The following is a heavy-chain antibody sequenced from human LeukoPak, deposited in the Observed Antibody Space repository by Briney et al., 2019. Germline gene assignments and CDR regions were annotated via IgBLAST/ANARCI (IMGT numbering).Heavy chain of an antibody. CDR1: GFTFSSYA. CDR3: AKASTRIPKGYSYGSHHYYFDY. Sequence: SLRLSCAASGFTFSSYAMHWVRQAPGKGLEWVAVISYDGSNKYYADSVKGRFTISRDNSKNTLYLQMNSLRAEDTAVYYCAKASTRIPKGYSYGSHHYYFDYWGQGTLVTVSS. D-gene: IGHD5-18*01. J-gene: IGHJ4*02. V-gene: IGHV3-30-3*01. CDR2: ISYDGSNK.